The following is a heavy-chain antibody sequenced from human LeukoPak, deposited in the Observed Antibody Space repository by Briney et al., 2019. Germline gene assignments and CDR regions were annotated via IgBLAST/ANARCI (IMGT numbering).Heavy chain of an antibody. CDR2: IYYSGST. CDR1: GGSISSYY. Sequence: PSETLSLTCTVSGGSISSYYWSWIRQPPGKGLEWIGYIYYSGSTNYNPSLKSRVTISVDTSKNQFSLKLSSVTATDTAVYYCASWVGAYDAFDIWGQGTMVTVSS. CDR3: ASWVGAYDAFDI. D-gene: IGHD1-26*01. V-gene: IGHV4-59*01. J-gene: IGHJ3*02.